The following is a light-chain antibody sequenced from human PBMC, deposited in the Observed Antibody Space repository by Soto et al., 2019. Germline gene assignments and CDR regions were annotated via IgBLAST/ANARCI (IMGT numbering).Light chain of an antibody. V-gene: IGKV1-5*03. CDR3: QQYNSYPLT. CDR2: KDS. Sequence: DLHMTQYTSTLSASVGDRVTITCRASQTISSWLALYQQKPGQAPKLLIYKDSSXXXAVPSRLSGSGSGTEFTLTISGLQPHDFAPYHPQQYNSYPLTFGGVTKVDIK. CDR1: QTISSW. J-gene: IGKJ4*01.